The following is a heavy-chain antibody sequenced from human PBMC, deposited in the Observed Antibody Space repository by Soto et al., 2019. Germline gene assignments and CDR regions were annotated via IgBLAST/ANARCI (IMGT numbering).Heavy chain of an antibody. D-gene: IGHD4-17*01. J-gene: IGHJ4*02. V-gene: IGHV3-33*01. CDR3: VRGTVHFDY. CDR1: GFTFSSYG. CDR2: IWYDGSNK. Sequence: QVQLVESGGGVVQPGRSLRLSCAASGFTFSSYGMHWVRQAPGKGLEWVAVIWYDGSNKYYADSVKGRFTISRDNSKNTLYLQMNSLRAEDTAVYYCVRGTVHFDYWGQGTLVTVSS.